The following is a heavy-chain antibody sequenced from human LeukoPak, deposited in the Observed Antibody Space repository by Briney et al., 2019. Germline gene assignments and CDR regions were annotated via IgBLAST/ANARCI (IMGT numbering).Heavy chain of an antibody. CDR2: IKQDGSEK. D-gene: IGHD3-9*01. J-gene: IGHJ6*02. CDR3: ARGPDILTDYYYYGMDV. V-gene: IGHV3-7*01. Sequence: GGSLRLSCAASGFTFSSYWMSWVHQAPGKGLEWVANIKQDGSEKYYVDSVKGRFTISRDNAKNSLYLQMNSLRAEDTAVYYCARGPDILTDYYYYGMDVWGQGTTVTVSS. CDR1: GFTFSSYW.